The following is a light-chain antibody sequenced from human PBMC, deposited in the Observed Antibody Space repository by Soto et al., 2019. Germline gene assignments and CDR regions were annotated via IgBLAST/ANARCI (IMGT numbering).Light chain of an antibody. CDR3: QQYDSSPQT. V-gene: IGKV3-20*01. Sequence: EIVLTQSPGTLSLSPGERATLSCRASQSVSSSYLAWYQQKPGQAPRLLIYGASSRATGIPDRFSGSGSGTYFPLTISRLEPEDFAIYYCQQYDSSPQTFGQGTKVEIK. CDR1: QSVSSSY. CDR2: GAS. J-gene: IGKJ1*01.